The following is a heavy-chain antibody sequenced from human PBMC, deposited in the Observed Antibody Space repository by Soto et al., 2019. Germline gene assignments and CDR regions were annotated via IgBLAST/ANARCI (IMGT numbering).Heavy chain of an antibody. V-gene: IGHV3-23*01. J-gene: IGHJ4*02. Sequence: EVQLLESGGGLVQPGGSLRVSCAASGFTFRTFVMSWVRQAPGKGLEWVSAIRGSGGETFYADSVKGRFTISRDNSRNTLYLQMNSLRDEDTALYFCAQDRRWGVVSPSHDYWGRGTLVTVSS. CDR2: IRGSGGET. CDR1: GFTFRTFV. D-gene: IGHD2-21*01. CDR3: AQDRRWGVVSPSHDY.